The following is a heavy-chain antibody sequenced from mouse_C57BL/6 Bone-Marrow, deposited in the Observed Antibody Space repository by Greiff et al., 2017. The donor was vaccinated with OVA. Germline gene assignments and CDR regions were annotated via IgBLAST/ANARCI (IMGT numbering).Heavy chain of an antibody. Sequence: DVQLQESGPGLVKPSQSLSLTCSVTGYSITSGYYWNWIRQFPGNKLEWMGYISYDGSNNYNPSLKNRISITRDTSKNQFFLKLNSVTTEDTATYYCALTGTRYFDVWGTGTTVTVSS. CDR2: ISYDGSN. J-gene: IGHJ1*03. D-gene: IGHD4-1*01. V-gene: IGHV3-6*01. CDR3: ALTGTRYFDV. CDR1: GYSITSGYY.